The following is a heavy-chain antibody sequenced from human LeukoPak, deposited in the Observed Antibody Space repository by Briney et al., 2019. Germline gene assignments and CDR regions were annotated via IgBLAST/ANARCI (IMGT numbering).Heavy chain of an antibody. V-gene: IGHV4-30-2*01. CDR3: ARLRYSNPIYYYMDV. Sequence: SETLSLTCTVSGGSISSGGYYWSWIRQPPGKGLEWIGYIYHSGSTYYNPSLKSRVTISVDRSKNQFSLKLSSVTAADTAVYYCARLRYSNPIYYYMDVWGTGITVTVS. J-gene: IGHJ6*03. CDR1: GGSISSGGYY. D-gene: IGHD4-11*01. CDR2: IYHSGST.